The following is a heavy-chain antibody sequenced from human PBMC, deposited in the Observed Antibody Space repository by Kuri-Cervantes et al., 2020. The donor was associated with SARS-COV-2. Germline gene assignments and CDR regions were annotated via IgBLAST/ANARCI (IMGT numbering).Heavy chain of an antibody. CDR2: INSDGSST. V-gene: IGHV3-74*01. D-gene: IGHD6-13*01. Sequence: GESLKISCAASGFTFSSYWMHWVRQASGKGLVWVSRINSDGSSTSYADSVKGRFTISRDNAKNTLYLQMNSLRAEDTAVYYCARDLPHSSSWYESSEYFQHWGQGTLVTVSS. J-gene: IGHJ1*01. CDR1: GFTFSSYW. CDR3: ARDLPHSSSWYESSEYFQH.